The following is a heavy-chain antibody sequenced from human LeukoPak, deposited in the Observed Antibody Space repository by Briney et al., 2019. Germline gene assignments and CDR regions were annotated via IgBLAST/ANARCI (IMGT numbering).Heavy chain of an antibody. D-gene: IGHD3-22*01. CDR1: GGSISSYY. CDR3: ARHGAMIVVNDAFDI. Sequence: PSETLSLTCTVSGGSISSYYWXXXXXXXXXXXXXXXYIYYSGSTNYNPSLKSRVTISVDTXXXQFSLKLSSVTAADTAVYYCARHGAMIVVNDAFDIWGQGTMVTVSS. CDR2: IYYSGST. V-gene: IGHV4-59*08. J-gene: IGHJ3*02.